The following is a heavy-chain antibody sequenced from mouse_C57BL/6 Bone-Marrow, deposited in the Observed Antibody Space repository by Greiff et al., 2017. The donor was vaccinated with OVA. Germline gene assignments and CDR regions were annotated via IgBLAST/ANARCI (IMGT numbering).Heavy chain of an antibody. CDR2: IDPEDGET. CDR1: GFNIKDYY. CDR3: ARYYGNPFDY. V-gene: IGHV14-2*01. Sequence: VQLQQSGAELVKPGASVKLSCTASGFNIKDYYMHWVKQRTEQGLEWIGRIDPEDGETKYAPKFQGKATITADTSSTSAYLQYSSLTAEDTAVYSCARYYGNPFDYWGQGTTLTVSS. J-gene: IGHJ2*01. D-gene: IGHD2-1*01.